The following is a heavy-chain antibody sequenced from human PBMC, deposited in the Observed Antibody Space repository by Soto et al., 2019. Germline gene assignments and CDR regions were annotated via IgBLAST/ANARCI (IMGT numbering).Heavy chain of an antibody. CDR3: ARGRGGRSQD. CDR2: ISISGYTI. J-gene: IGHJ4*02. Sequence: PGGSLRLSCRASGFTFTDYYMSWIRQAPGKGLEWVSYISISGYTIKYADSVEGRFTVSRDNAKNSVDLRMDGLRVEDTAVYYCARGRGGRSQDWGQGTQVTV. V-gene: IGHV3-11*01. D-gene: IGHD3-10*01. CDR1: GFTFTDYY.